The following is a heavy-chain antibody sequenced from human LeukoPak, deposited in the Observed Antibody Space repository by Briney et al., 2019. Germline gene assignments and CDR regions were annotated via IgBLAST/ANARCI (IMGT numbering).Heavy chain of an antibody. CDR1: GFTFCSYA. CDR2: ISGSGGST. J-gene: IGHJ6*03. D-gene: IGHD3-10*01. Sequence: GGSLRLSCAASGFTFCSYAMSWVRQAPGKGLEWVSAISGSGGSTYYADSVKGRFTISRDNSKNTLYLQMNSLRAEDTAVYYCAKDVRGYYYYMDVWGKGTTVTVSS. V-gene: IGHV3-23*01. CDR3: AKDVRGYYYYMDV.